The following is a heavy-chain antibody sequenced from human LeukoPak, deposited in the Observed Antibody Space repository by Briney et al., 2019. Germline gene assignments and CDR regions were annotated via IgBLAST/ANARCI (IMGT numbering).Heavy chain of an antibody. V-gene: IGHV4-34*01. J-gene: IGHJ4*02. CDR1: GGSFSGYY. CDR3: ARTGKDGYNYVNY. CDR2: IYHSGST. D-gene: IGHD5-24*01. Sequence: PSETLSLTCAVYGGSFSGYYWSWIRQPPGKGLEWIGSIYHSGSTYYNPSLKSRVTISVDTSKNQFSLKLSSVTAADTAVYYCARTGKDGYNYVNYWGQGTLVTVSS.